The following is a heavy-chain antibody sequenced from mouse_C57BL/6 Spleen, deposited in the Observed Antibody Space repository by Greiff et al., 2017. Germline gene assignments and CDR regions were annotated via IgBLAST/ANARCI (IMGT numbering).Heavy chain of an antibody. CDR2: IRNKANNHAT. D-gene: IGHD2-1*01. CDR1: GFTFSDAW. CDR3: TLVYGNYVSFDV. Sequence: EVQVVESGGGLVQPGGSMKLSCAASGFTFSDAWMDWVRQSPEKGLEWVAEIRNKANNHATYYAESVKGRFTISRDDSKSSVYLQMNSLRAEDTGIYYCTLVYGNYVSFDVWGTGTTVTVSS. V-gene: IGHV6-6*01. J-gene: IGHJ1*03.